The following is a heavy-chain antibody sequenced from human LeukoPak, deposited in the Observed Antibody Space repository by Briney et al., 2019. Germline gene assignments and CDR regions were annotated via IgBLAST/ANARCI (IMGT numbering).Heavy chain of an antibody. CDR3: ARSFDI. CDR2: ISNSGGSI. J-gene: IGHJ3*02. CDR1: GFTFSSYE. Sequence: GGSLRLSCAASGFTFSSYEMNWVRQAPGKGLEWVSHISNSGGSIYYADSVKGRFTISRDNAKKSLYLQMNSLRAEDTAVYYCARSFDIWGQGTMATVSS. V-gene: IGHV3-48*03.